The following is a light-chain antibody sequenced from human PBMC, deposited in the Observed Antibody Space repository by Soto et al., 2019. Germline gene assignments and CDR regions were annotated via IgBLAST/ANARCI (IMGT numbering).Light chain of an antibody. J-gene: IGKJ2*01. CDR2: AAS. CDR3: QQSYSTPYT. CDR1: HSISSN. Sequence: DIQMTQSPSSLSASVGDRVTITCRTSHSISSNLNWYQQKPGKAPKLLIYAASSLQSGVPSRFSGSGSGTDFTLTISSLQPEDFATYYCQQSYSTPYTFGQGTNLEIK. V-gene: IGKV1-39*01.